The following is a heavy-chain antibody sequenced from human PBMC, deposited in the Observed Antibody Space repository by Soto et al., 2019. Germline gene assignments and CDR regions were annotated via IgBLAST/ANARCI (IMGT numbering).Heavy chain of an antibody. CDR2: IIPIFGTA. CDR1: GGTFSSYA. D-gene: IGHD5-12*01. CDR3: ARGRLAVDMGSYGMDV. Sequence: QVQLVQSGAEVEKPGSSVKVSCKASGGTFSSYAISWVRQAPGQGLEWMGGIIPIFGTANYAQKFQGRVTITADESTSTAYMELSSLRSEDTAVYYCARGRLAVDMGSYGMDVWGQGTTVTVSS. J-gene: IGHJ6*02. V-gene: IGHV1-69*01.